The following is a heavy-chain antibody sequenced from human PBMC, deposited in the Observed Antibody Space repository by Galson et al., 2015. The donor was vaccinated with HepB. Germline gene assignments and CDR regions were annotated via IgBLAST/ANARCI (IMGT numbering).Heavy chain of an antibody. CDR3: ARVVPAAMYYYGMDV. V-gene: IGHV1-18*01. CDR2: ISAYNGNT. D-gene: IGHD2-2*01. Sequence: SVKVSCKVSGYTLTELSMHWVRQAPGKGLEWMGWISAYNGNTNYAQKLQGRVTMTTDTSTSTANMELRSLRSDDTAVYYCARVVPAAMYYYGMDVWGQGTTVTVSS. CDR1: GYTLTELS. J-gene: IGHJ6*02.